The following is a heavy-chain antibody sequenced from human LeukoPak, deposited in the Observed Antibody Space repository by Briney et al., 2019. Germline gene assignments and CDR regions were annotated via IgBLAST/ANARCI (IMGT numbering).Heavy chain of an antibody. CDR2: INPNSGGT. J-gene: IGHJ4*02. CDR1: GYTSTGYY. Sequence: GASVKVSCKASGYTSTGYYMHWVRQAPGQGLEWMGWINPNSGGTNYAQKFQGRVTMTRDTSISTAYMELSRLRSDDTAVYYCAITYYYDSSGYFPLDYWGQGTLVTVSS. V-gene: IGHV1-2*02. CDR3: AITYYYDSSGYFPLDY. D-gene: IGHD3-22*01.